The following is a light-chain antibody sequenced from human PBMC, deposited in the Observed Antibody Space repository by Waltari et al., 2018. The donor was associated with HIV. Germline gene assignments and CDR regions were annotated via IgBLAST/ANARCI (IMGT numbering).Light chain of an antibody. CDR3: CSYAGSSTYV. CDR2: QDR. Sequence: SYELAQPPSVSVSPGQTASITCSGDKLGNKYASWYQQRPGQSPVLVIYQDRKRPSGIPERFSGSKSGNTASLTISGLQAEDEADYYCCSYAGSSTYVFGTGTKVTVL. CDR1: KLGNKY. J-gene: IGLJ1*01. V-gene: IGLV3-1*01.